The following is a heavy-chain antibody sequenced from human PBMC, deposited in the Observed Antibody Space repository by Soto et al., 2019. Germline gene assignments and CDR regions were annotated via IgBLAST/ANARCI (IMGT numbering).Heavy chain of an antibody. D-gene: IGHD1-20*01. CDR3: ARDYSNWNYYYYGMDV. Sequence: SVKVSCTASGGTFSSYAISWVRQAPGQGLEWMGGIIPIFGTANYAQKFQGRVTITADESTSTAYMELSSLRSEDTAVYYCARDYSNWNYYYYGMDVWGQGTTVTVSS. CDR2: IIPIFGTA. CDR1: GGTFSSYA. J-gene: IGHJ6*02. V-gene: IGHV1-69*13.